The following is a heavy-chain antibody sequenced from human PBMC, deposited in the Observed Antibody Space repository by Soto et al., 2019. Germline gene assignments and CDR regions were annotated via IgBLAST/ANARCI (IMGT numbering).Heavy chain of an antibody. CDR2: ISAYNGNT. CDR1: GYTFTSYG. J-gene: IGHJ5*02. D-gene: IGHD5-18*01. Sequence: ASVKVSCKASGYTFTSYGISRVRQAPGQGLEWMGWISAYNGNTNYAQKLQGRVTMTTDTSTSTAYMELRSLRSDDTAVYYCARDRRGTAMVPRQFDPWGQGTLVTVSS. V-gene: IGHV1-18*04. CDR3: ARDRRGTAMVPRQFDP.